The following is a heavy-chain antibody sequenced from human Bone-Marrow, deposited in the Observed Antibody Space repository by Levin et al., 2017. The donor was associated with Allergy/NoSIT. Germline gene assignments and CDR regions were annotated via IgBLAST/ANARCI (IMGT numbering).Heavy chain of an antibody. CDR3: ARDRIRITIFGVVEYYYGMDV. Sequence: SCAVSGLTVSINYMSWVRQPPGKGLEWISVVYSDGRTYYADSVKGRFTISRDNSKNTGYLQMNSLRAEDTAVYYCARDRIRITIFGVVEYYYGMDVWGQGTTVTVSS. CDR1: GLTVSINY. D-gene: IGHD3-3*01. V-gene: IGHV3-66*01. J-gene: IGHJ6*02. CDR2: VYSDGRT.